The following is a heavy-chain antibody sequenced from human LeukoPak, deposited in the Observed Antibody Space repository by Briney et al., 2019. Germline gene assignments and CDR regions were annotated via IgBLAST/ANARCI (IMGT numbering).Heavy chain of an antibody. V-gene: IGHV4-4*07. Sequence: SETLSLTCTVSGGSISTYHWSWIRQPAGKGLEWLGRIYTSGSTTYNPSLRSRVTMSVDTSRNQFSLNLSSVTAADTAVYYCARDSATTDSFDYWGQGTLVTVSS. CDR3: ARDSATTDSFDY. CDR1: GGSISTYH. J-gene: IGHJ4*02. D-gene: IGHD4-17*01. CDR2: IYTSGST.